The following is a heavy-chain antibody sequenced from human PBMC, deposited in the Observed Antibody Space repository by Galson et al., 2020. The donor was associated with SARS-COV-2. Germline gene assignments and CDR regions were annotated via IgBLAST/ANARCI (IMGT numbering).Heavy chain of an antibody. Sequence: GESLKISCAASGFTFSSYWMHWVRQAPGKGLVWVSRINSDGSSTSYADSVKGRFTIYRGNAKNTLYLQMNSLRAEDTAVYYCARDPTSYYDFWSGYSYHYGMDVWGQGTTVTVSS. V-gene: IGHV3-74*01. J-gene: IGHJ6*02. CDR1: GFTFSSYW. CDR3: ARDPTSYYDFWSGYSYHYGMDV. D-gene: IGHD3-3*01. CDR2: INSDGSST.